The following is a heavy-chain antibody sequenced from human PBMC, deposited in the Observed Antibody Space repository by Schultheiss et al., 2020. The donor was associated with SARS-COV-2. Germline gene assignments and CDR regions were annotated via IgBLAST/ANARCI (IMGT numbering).Heavy chain of an antibody. D-gene: IGHD2-21*01. Sequence: SETLSLTCTVSGGSISSSSYYWGWIRQPPGKGLEWIGSIYYSGSTYYNPSLKSRVTISVDTSKNQFSLKLSSVTAADTAVYYCARQAWGVYCGGDCYRFDYWGQGTLVTVSS. CDR1: GGSISSSSYY. V-gene: IGHV4-39*01. CDR3: ARQAWGVYCGGDCYRFDY. CDR2: IYYSGST. J-gene: IGHJ4*02.